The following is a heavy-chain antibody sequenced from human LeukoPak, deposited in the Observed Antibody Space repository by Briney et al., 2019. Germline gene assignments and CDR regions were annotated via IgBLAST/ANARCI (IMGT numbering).Heavy chain of an antibody. J-gene: IGHJ3*02. V-gene: IGHV4-61*01. CDR3: AKGYYYDTSGYYPSDAFDI. CDR1: GGSVSSGSDS. CDR2: IYYSGST. Sequence: SETLSLTCTVSGGSVSSGSDSWSWIRQPPGKGLEWVGYIYYSGSTNYNPSLISRVTMSVDTAKNQFSLKLRSVTAADTAVYYCAKGYYYDTSGYYPSDAFDIWGQGTMVTVSS. D-gene: IGHD3-22*01.